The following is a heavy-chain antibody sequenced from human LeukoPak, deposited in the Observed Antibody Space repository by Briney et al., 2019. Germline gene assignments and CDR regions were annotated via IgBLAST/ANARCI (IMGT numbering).Heavy chain of an antibody. V-gene: IGHV4-59*01. CDR1: GGSISSYY. J-gene: IGHJ5*02. D-gene: IGHD1-26*01. Sequence: SETLSLTCTVSGGSISSYYWSWIRQPPGNGLEWIGYIYYSGSTNYNPSLKSRVTISVDTSKNQFSLKLSSVTAADTAVYYCARERAGRGSWRMDWFDPWGQGTLVIVSS. CDR3: ARERAGRGSWRMDWFDP. CDR2: IYYSGST.